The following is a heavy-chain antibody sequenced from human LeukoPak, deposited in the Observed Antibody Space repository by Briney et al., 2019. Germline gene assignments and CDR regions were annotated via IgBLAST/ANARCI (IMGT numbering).Heavy chain of an antibody. V-gene: IGHV4-39*01. CDR2: ISSGGST. J-gene: IGHJ4*02. D-gene: IGHD3-22*01. CDR3: ARRSYDGSGYYYVDY. Sequence: GSLRLSCAASGFTFSSYSMNWVRQAPGKGLEWIGSISSGGSTHYIPSLKSRVTISVDTSKNQFSLKLSSVTAADTAVYYCARRSYDGSGYYYVDYWGQGTLVTVSS. CDR1: GFTFSSYSMN.